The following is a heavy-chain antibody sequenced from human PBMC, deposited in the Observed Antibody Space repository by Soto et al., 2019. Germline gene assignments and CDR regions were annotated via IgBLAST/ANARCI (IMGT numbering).Heavy chain of an antibody. CDR1: GFTFSSYS. CDR3: ARDRATYGMDV. CDR2: ISSSSSYI. J-gene: IGHJ6*02. V-gene: IGHV3-21*01. D-gene: IGHD1-1*01. Sequence: LRLSFAASGFTFSSYSMNWVRQAPGKGLEWVSSISSSSSYIYYADSVKGRFTISRDNAKNSLYLQMNSLRAEDTAVYYCARDRATYGMDVWGQGTTVTVSS.